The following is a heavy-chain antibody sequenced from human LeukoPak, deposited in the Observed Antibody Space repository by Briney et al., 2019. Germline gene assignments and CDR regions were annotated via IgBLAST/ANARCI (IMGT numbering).Heavy chain of an antibody. Sequence: GGSLRLSCAASGFNFDDYGMSWVRQAPGKGLEWVSGINWNGGSTGYADSVKGRFTISRDNAKNSLYLQMNSLRAEDTALYYCARGGRGYSGSYPGMFGYWGQGTLVTVSS. J-gene: IGHJ4*02. V-gene: IGHV3-20*04. CDR2: INWNGGST. CDR1: GFNFDDYG. D-gene: IGHD1-26*01. CDR3: ARGGRGYSGSYPGMFGY.